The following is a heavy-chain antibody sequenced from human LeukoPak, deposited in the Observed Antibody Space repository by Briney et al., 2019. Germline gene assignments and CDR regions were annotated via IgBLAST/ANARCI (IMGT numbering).Heavy chain of an antibody. CDR2: IYYSGTT. CDR3: ARGGGGEYSSGWYDY. Sequence: SETLSLTCTVSGGSISSYYWSWIRQPPGKGLELIGYIYYSGTTNYNPSLKSRVTISVVTSKNQFSLNLSSVTAADTAVYYCARGGGGEYSSGWYDYWGQGTLVTVSS. D-gene: IGHD6-19*01. CDR1: GGSISSYY. J-gene: IGHJ4*02. V-gene: IGHV4-59*01.